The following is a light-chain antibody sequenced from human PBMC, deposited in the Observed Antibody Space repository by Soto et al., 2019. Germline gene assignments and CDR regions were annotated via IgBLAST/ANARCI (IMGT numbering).Light chain of an antibody. CDR3: VSHVDHRNF. J-gene: IGLJ1*01. CDR2: DVN. CDR1: SSDVGGSDY. Sequence: QSALTQPPSASGSPGQSVSISCTGTSSDVGGSDYVSWYQHHPGKVPKLTIYDVNKRPSEVPDRFSGSKSGNVASLTVSGLRAEDEADYYCVSHVDHRNFFGTGTQLTVL. V-gene: IGLV2-8*01.